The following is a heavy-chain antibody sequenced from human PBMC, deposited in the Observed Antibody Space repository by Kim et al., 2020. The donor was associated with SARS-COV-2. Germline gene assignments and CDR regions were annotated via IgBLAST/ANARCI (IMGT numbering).Heavy chain of an antibody. V-gene: IGHV1-46*01. J-gene: IGHJ4*02. CDR3: ARGGYSSGWYFDY. D-gene: IGHD6-19*01. Sequence: YAQKFQGRVTMTRDTSTSTVYMELSSMRSEDTAVYYCARGGYSSGWYFDYWGQGTLVTVSS.